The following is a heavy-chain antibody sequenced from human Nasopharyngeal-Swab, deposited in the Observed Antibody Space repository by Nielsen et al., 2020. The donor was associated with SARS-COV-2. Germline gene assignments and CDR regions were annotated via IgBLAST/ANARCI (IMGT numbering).Heavy chain of an antibody. CDR2: ISSSSSYI. Sequence: GESLKISCAASGFTFNNYNCNWVRQAPGKGLERVSSISSSSSYIYYADSVKGRFTISRDNAKNSLYLQMNSLRAEDTAVYYCARDGLDYDFWSAYFMDVWGQGTTVTVSS. V-gene: IGHV3-21*01. CDR3: ARDGLDYDFWSAYFMDV. D-gene: IGHD3-3*01. CDR1: GFTFNNYN. J-gene: IGHJ6*02.